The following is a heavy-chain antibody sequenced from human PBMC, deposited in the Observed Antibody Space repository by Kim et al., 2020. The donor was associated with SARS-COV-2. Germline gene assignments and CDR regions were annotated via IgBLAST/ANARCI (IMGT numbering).Heavy chain of an antibody. CDR2: IYYSGST. J-gene: IGHJ4*02. CDR1: GGSISSSSYY. CDR3: ARRPGQWLGYYFDY. V-gene: IGHV4-39*01. Sequence: SETLSLTCTVSGGSISSSSYYWGWIRQPPGKGLEWIGSIYYSGSTYYNPSLKSRVTISVDTSKNQFSLKLSSVTAADTAVYYCARRPGQWLGYYFDYWGQGTLVTVSS. D-gene: IGHD6-19*01.